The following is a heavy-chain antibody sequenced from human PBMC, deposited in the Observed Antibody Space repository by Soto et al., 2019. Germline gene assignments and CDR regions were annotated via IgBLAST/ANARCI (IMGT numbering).Heavy chain of an antibody. V-gene: IGHV4-31*03. CDR1: GGSISSGGYY. CDR3: ARAAGMFRGVIPWFVP. J-gene: IGHJ5*02. Sequence: QVQLQESGPGLVKPSQTLSLTCTVSGGSISSGGYYWSWIRQHPGTGLEWIEYIYYSGSTYYNPSLKSRVTISVDTSKNQFSLKLSSVTAADTAVYYCARAAGMFRGVIPWFVPCGQGTLVTVSS. CDR2: IYYSGST. D-gene: IGHD3-10*01.